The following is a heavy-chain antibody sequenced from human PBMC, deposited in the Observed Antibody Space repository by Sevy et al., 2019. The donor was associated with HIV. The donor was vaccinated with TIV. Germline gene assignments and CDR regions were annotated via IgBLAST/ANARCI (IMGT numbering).Heavy chain of an antibody. CDR3: AREGPRIAQFDN. J-gene: IGHJ4*02. Sequence: SETPSLTCTVSGASISSNTYYWGWIRQPPGKDLDWIGSIYFSGSAYYNPSLKGRVTISVDTSKNQFSLKVRSVTATDTAVYYCAREGPRIAQFDNWGQGTLVTVSS. CDR2: IYFSGSA. D-gene: IGHD6-13*01. V-gene: IGHV4-39*02. CDR1: GASISSNTYY.